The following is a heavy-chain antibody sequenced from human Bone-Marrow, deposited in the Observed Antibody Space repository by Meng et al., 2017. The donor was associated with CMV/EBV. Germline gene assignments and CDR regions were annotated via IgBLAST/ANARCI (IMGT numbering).Heavy chain of an antibody. CDR1: GFTFSTYS. CDR3: ARFSTSYYTIDL. Sequence: GESLKSSCAAFGFTFSTYSMCWVRQAPGKGLEWVSSISSTRNYIFYADSLKGRFTISRDNVKNSLYLQLNSLRAEDTAVYYCARFSTSYYTIDLWDQGTFVTVSS. V-gene: IGHV3-21*01. CDR2: ISSTRNYI. D-gene: IGHD3/OR15-3a*01. J-gene: IGHJ5*02.